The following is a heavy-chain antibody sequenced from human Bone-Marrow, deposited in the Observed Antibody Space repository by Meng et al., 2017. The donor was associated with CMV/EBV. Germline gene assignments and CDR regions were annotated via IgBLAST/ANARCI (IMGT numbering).Heavy chain of an antibody. Sequence: TVAGGSISSGSYYWSWSRQPAGKGLEWIGRIYTSGSTNYNPSLKSRVTISVDTSKNQFSLKLSSVTAADTAVYYCAGSVSGYYLTFDYWGQGTLVTVSS. V-gene: IGHV4-61*02. CDR2: IYTSGST. J-gene: IGHJ4*02. D-gene: IGHD3-22*01. CDR1: GGSISSGSYY. CDR3: AGSVSGYYLTFDY.